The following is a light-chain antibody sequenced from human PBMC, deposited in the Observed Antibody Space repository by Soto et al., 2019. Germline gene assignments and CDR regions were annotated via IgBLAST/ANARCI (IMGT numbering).Light chain of an antibody. CDR3: QVWDSSSDHPGVV. CDR1: NIGSKS. V-gene: IGLV3-21*04. J-gene: IGLJ2*01. CDR2: YDS. Sequence: SYELTQPPSGSVAPGKRARINCGGNNIGSKSVHWYQQKPGQAPVLVIYYDSDRPSGIPERFSGSNSGNTATLTISRVEAGDEADYYCQVWDSSSDHPGVVFGGGTKLTVL.